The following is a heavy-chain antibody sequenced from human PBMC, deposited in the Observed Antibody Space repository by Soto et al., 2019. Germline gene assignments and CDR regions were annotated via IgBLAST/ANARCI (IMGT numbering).Heavy chain of an antibody. Sequence: EVQLLESGGNLVHPGGSLRLSCAASGFTFSSYVMSWVRQSPGKGLEWVSTISGSGASIYDADSVKGRFTISRDNSKNTVYLQMTSLRAEDTAVYYCANDALGSCTGGTCYGSYYWGQGTLVTVSS. J-gene: IGHJ4*02. V-gene: IGHV3-23*01. D-gene: IGHD2-15*01. CDR2: ISGSGASI. CDR1: GFTFSSYV. CDR3: ANDALGSCTGGTCYGSYY.